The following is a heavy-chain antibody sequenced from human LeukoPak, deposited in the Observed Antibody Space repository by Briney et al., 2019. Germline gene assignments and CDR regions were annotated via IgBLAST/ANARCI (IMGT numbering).Heavy chain of an antibody. J-gene: IGHJ4*02. Sequence: PGGSLRLSCAASGFTFSSYSMNWVRQAPGKGLEWVSSISSSSSYIYYADSVKGRFTISRDNAKNSLYLQMNSLRAEDTAVYYCARGELLRFGELFPFDYWGQGTLVTVSS. CDR1: GFTFSSYS. D-gene: IGHD3-10*01. CDR2: ISSSSSYI. V-gene: IGHV3-21*01. CDR3: ARGELLRFGELFPFDY.